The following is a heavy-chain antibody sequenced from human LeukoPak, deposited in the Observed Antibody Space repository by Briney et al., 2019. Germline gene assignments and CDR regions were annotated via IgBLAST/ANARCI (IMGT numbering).Heavy chain of an antibody. J-gene: IGHJ4*02. CDR1: GGSFSSYY. Sequence: PSETLSLTCTVSGGSFSSYYWNWIRQPAGKGLEWIGRIHSRGTTNYNPSLTGRLTMSIDTSKSQFSLKLTSVTAADTAVYYCARDPGMERFGVVFDSWGQGTLVTVSS. V-gene: IGHV4-4*07. CDR2: IHSRGTT. CDR3: ARDPGMERFGVVFDS. D-gene: IGHD3-10*01.